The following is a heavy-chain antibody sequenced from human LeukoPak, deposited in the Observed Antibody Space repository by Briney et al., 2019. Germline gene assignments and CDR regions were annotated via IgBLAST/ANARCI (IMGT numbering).Heavy chain of an antibody. Sequence: GGSLRLSCAASGNYWMHWVCQAQGKGLVWVSHINGDGSWTSCADSVKGRFTISKDNAKNTVYLQMNNLRAEDTAVYYCVSFYQTYWGRGTLVAVSS. J-gene: IGHJ4*02. CDR3: VSFYQTY. V-gene: IGHV3-74*01. CDR1: GNYW. D-gene: IGHD3-3*02. CDR2: INGDGSWT.